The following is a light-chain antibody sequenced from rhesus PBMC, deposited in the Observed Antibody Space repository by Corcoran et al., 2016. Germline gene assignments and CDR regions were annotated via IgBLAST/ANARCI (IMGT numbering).Light chain of an antibody. J-gene: IGKJ1*01. V-gene: IGKV1-22*01. CDR1: QGIASW. CDR3: LQYDSGPLT. Sequence: DIQMTQSPSSLSASVGDTVTITCRASQGIASWLAWYQQKPGKAPKLLISRASTLQTGVPSRFSGRRSGSDCTLTISSLQSEDFATYYYLQYDSGPLTFGQGTKVEIK. CDR2: RAS.